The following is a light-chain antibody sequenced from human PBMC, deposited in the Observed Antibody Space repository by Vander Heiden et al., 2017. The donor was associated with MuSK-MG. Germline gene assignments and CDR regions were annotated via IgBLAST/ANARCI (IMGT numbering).Light chain of an antibody. CDR1: SSDVGAYNY. CDR3: SSYTSSGTYV. CDR2: EVS. V-gene: IGLV2-14*01. Sequence: QSALTPPASVSGSPGQSITISCTGTSSDVGAYNYVSWYQQHPGNAPKLMIFEVSNRPSGVSNRFSGSKSGNTASLTISGLQTEDEAGYYCSSYTSSGTYVFGPETKVTVL. J-gene: IGLJ1*01.